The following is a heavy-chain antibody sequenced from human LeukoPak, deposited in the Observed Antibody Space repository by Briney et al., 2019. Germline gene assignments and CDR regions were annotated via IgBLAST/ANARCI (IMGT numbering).Heavy chain of an antibody. CDR3: ASARGSNYGSLGD. V-gene: IGHV3-53*01. CDR1: GFTVSSNY. CDR2: IYSGGST. Sequence: GGSLRLSCAASGFTVSSNYMSWVRXAXXXXLEXVSVIYSGGSTFYADSVKGRFSISRDNSKNTLYLQMNSLRAEDTAVYYCASARGSNYGSLGDWGQGTLVTVSS. J-gene: IGHJ4*02. D-gene: IGHD5-18*01.